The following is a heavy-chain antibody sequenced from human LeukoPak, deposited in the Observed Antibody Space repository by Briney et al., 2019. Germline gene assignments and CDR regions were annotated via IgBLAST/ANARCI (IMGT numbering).Heavy chain of an antibody. Sequence: GRSLRLSCVASGLTFDDYAMHWVRQAPGKGLEWVSGISWSSGSIGYADSVKGRFTISRDNAKNSLYLQMNSLRAEDTAFYYCAKAPGYYRYYFDYWGQGTLVTVSS. CDR3: AKAPGYYRYYFDY. CDR1: GLTFDDYA. CDR2: ISWSSGSI. V-gene: IGHV3-9*01. D-gene: IGHD3-22*01. J-gene: IGHJ4*02.